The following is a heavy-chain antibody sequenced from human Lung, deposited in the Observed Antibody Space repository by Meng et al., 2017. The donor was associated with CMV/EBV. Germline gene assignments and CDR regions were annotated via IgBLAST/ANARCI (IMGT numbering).Heavy chain of an antibody. D-gene: IGHD3/OR15-3a*01. CDR2: ISYTGST. CDR1: GGSISSSY. J-gene: IGHJ4*02. Sequence: SETLSLXCTVSGGSISSSYWSWSRQPPGQGLGWMGYISYTGSTNYNPSLKSRVTISVDTSKNQFSLRLNSVTAADTALYYCARDGTGFYCDYWGQGTLVTVSS. CDR3: ARDGTGFYCDY. V-gene: IGHV4-59*01.